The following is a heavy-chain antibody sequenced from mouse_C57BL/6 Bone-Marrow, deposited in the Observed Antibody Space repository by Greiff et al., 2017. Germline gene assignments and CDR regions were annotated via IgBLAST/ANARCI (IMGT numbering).Heavy chain of an antibody. CDR1: GFNITDYY. D-gene: IGHD1-1*01. CDR3: ARGSYWYFDV. Sequence: VQLQQSGAELVKPGASVKLSCTASGFNITDYYMHWVKQRTEQGLEWIGRIDPEDGETKYAPKFQGKATITADTSSNTAYLQLSSLTSEDTAVYYCARGSYWYFDVWGTGTTVTVSS. CDR2: IDPEDGET. V-gene: IGHV14-2*01. J-gene: IGHJ1*03.